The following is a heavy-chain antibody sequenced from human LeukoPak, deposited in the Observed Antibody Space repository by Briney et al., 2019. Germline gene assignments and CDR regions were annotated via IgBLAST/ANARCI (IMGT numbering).Heavy chain of an antibody. Sequence: GGSLRLSCAASGFTVSGNYMTWVRQAPGKGLEWVSVIYSGVNTFYADSVKGRFTISRDNSKNTLYLQMNSLRAEDTAVYYCAKEIWPTVTTPGRTYFDYWGQGALVTVSS. D-gene: IGHD4-17*01. CDR1: GFTVSGNY. CDR3: AKEIWPTVTTPGRTYFDY. J-gene: IGHJ4*02. CDR2: IYSGVNT. V-gene: IGHV3-53*05.